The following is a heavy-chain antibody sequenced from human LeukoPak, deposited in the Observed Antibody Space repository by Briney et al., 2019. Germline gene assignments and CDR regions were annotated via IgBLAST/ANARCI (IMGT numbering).Heavy chain of an antibody. Sequence: SETLSLTCTVSGGSISSYYWSWIRQSPGKGLEWIGWSYHRGSTSYNPSLKSRVAISVDTSKNQFSLKLSSVTAADTAVYYCARDRELGYWGQGTLVIVSS. CDR2: SYHRGST. D-gene: IGHD1-1*01. J-gene: IGHJ4*02. CDR1: GGSISSYY. CDR3: ARDRELGY. V-gene: IGHV4-59*01.